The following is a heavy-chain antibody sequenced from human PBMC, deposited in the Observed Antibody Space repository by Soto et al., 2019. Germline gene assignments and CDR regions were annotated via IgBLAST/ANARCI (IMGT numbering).Heavy chain of an antibody. CDR3: AAHDSGGYYAEY. V-gene: IGHV4-39*01. CDR2: IHYSGST. D-gene: IGHD3-22*01. J-gene: IGHJ4*02. Sequence: QLQLQESGPGLVKPSETLSLTCTVSGDSVTISDYYWGWIRQPPGTGLAWIGSIHYSGSTYYNPSLKSRVTISGDTSKKQFSLKLTSVTAADAAVYYCAAHDSGGYYAEYWGQGTLVTVSA. CDR1: GDSVTISDYY.